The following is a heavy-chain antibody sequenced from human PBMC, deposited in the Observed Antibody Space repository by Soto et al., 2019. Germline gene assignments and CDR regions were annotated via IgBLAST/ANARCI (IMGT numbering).Heavy chain of an antibody. CDR2: INDRGSI. D-gene: IGHD3-9*01. CDR3: ARESHDILTGPPWVWYFDL. V-gene: IGHV4-34*01. Sequence: QVQLQQWGAGPLRPLETLSLTCGVSGGSFSGYYWAWIRQSPGKGLEWIGEINDRGSINYNPSLKSRFSISVATSKNHYSLNLRSVTAADTAVYYCARESHDILTGPPWVWYFDLWGRGTLVTV. J-gene: IGHJ2*01. CDR1: GGSFSGYY.